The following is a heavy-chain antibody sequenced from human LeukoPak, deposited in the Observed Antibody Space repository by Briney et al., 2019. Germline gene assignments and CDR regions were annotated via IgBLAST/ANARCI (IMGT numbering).Heavy chain of an antibody. V-gene: IGHV3-30-3*01. D-gene: IGHD2-2*01. CDR2: ISYDGSNK. Sequence: PGRSLRLSCAASGFTFSSYAMHWVRQAPGKGLEWVAVISYDGSNKYYADSVKGRFTISRDNSKNTLYLQMNSLRAEDTAVYYCARGDTGYCSSTSCSDIDYWGQGTLVTVSS. J-gene: IGHJ4*02. CDR1: GFTFSSYA. CDR3: ARGDTGYCSSTSCSDIDY.